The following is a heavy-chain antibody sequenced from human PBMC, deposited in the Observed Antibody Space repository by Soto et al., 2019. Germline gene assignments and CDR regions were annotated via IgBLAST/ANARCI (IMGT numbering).Heavy chain of an antibody. CDR3: ARQWPPKVARITGTLVTPWFDP. Sequence: SETLSLTCTVSGGSISSSSYYWGWIRQPPGKGLEWIGSIYYSGSTYYNPSLKSRVTISVDTSKNQFSLKLSSVTAADTAVYYCARQWPPKVARITGTLVTPWFDPWGQGTLVTVSS. CDR1: GGSISSSSYY. D-gene: IGHD1-7*01. CDR2: IYYSGST. J-gene: IGHJ5*02. V-gene: IGHV4-39*01.